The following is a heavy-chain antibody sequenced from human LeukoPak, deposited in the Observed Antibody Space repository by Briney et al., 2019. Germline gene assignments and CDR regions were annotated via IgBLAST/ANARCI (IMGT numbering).Heavy chain of an antibody. CDR2: IYPGDSDT. J-gene: IGHJ5*02. Sequence: GESLKISCKGSGYSFTSYWIGWVRQMPGKGLEWMGIIYPGDSDTRYSPSFQGQVTISADKSISTAYLQWSSLKASDTAMYYCARQSSSSTSCYGGHRWFDPWGQGTLVTVSS. CDR3: ARQSSSSTSCYGGHRWFDP. D-gene: IGHD2-2*01. V-gene: IGHV5-51*01. CDR1: GYSFTSYW.